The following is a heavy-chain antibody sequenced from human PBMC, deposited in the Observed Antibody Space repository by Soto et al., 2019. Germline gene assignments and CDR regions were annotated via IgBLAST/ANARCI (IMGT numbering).Heavy chain of an antibody. CDR1: GYTFTSYY. J-gene: IGHJ6*04. CDR3: AREGIAVAGTRSHYYGMDV. V-gene: IGHV1-46*01. D-gene: IGHD6-19*01. Sequence: GASVKVSCKASGYTFTSYYMHWVRQAPGQGLEWMGIINPSGGSTSYAQKFQGRVTMTRDTSTSTVYMELSSLRSEDTAVYYCAREGIAVAGTRSHYYGMDVWGKGTTVTVSS. CDR2: INPSGGST.